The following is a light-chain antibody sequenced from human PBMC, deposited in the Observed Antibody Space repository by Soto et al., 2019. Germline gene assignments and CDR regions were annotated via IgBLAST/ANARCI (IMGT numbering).Light chain of an antibody. J-gene: IGKJ1*01. CDR3: KQYNSYSPT. V-gene: IGKV1-5*03. CDR1: QSISSW. CDR2: QAS. Sequence: DIQMTQSPSPPSASLGYRVTITSWASQSISSWLAWYQQKPGKAPKLLIYQASSLESGVPSRFSGSGSGTEFTLTISSLQPDAFATYSCKQYNSYSPTFGKGIKVDIK.